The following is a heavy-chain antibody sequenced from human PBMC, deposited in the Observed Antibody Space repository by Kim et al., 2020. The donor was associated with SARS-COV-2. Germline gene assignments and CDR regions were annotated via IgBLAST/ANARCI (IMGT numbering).Heavy chain of an antibody. CDR2: IKRKTDGGTT. J-gene: IGHJ4*02. V-gene: IGHV3-15*01. Sequence: GGSLRLSCAASGFTFRNAWMSWVRQAPGKGLELVGHIKRKTDGGTTVYAAHVKGSFSIYRDDSKNTLYLHMNRLNTEDTAVYYCTTAAPRFYYFDYVGQG. CDR1: GFTFRNAW. D-gene: IGHD6-6*01. CDR3: TTAAPRFYYFDY.